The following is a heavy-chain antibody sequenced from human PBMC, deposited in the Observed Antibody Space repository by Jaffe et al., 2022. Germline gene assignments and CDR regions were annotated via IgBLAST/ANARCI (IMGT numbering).Heavy chain of an antibody. V-gene: IGHV7-4-1*02. CDR3: ASRRYDSSGYYSGYYYYYMDV. CDR1: GYTFTSYA. J-gene: IGHJ6*03. Sequence: QVQLVQSGSELKKPGASVKVSCKASGYTFTSYAMNWVRQAPGQGLEWMGWINTNTGNPTYAQGFTGRFVFSLDTSVSTAYLQISSLKAEDTAVYYCASRRYDSSGYYSGYYYYYMDVWGKGTTVTVSS. CDR2: INTNTGNP. D-gene: IGHD3-22*01.